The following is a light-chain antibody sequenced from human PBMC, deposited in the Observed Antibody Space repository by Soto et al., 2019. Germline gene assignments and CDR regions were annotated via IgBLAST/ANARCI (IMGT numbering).Light chain of an antibody. CDR3: ISYTSSRIYV. J-gene: IGLJ1*01. Sequence: QSALTQPASVSGSPGQSITISCTGTSRDVGGYNYVSWYQQHPGKAPELMIHDVSNRPSGVSNRCSGSKSGNTASLTISGLQAEDEAEYYWISYTSSRIYVFGTCTQLTV. V-gene: IGLV2-14*01. CDR1: SRDVGGYNY. CDR2: DVS.